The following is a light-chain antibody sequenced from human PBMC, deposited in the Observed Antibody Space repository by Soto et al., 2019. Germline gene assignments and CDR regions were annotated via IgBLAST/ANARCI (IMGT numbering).Light chain of an antibody. Sequence: VMTQSPATLSVSPGERVTLSCRASQSLTRNVAWYQQKPGQAPRVLLYGASARATDIPARFSGSGTGTYYTLTIIGLQADDVAVYYCQQYDKLPHTFGLGTKLDLK. V-gene: IGKV3-15*01. CDR2: GAS. J-gene: IGKJ2*01. CDR1: QSLTRN. CDR3: QQYDKLPHT.